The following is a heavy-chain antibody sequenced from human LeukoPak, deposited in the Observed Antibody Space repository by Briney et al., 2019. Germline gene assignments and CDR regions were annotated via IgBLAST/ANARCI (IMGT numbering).Heavy chain of an antibody. CDR1: GFTFSSYA. Sequence: GGSLRLSCGASGFTFSSYAMSWVRQAPGKGLEWVSGISGSDGYTYYADSVKGRFTISRDNSKNTLSLQMNSLRAEDTAVYYCASEIIFGSFDYWGQGTLVTVSS. CDR2: ISGSDGYT. D-gene: IGHD3-3*01. CDR3: ASEIIFGSFDY. V-gene: IGHV3-23*01. J-gene: IGHJ4*02.